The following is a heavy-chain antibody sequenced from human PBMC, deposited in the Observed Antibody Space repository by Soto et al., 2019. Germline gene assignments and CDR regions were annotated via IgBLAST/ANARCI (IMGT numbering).Heavy chain of an antibody. CDR2: ISYSGNT. Sequence: SATLSLTCTVSGGSITSSSYYWGWIRQPPGKGLEWIGSISYSGNTYYNPSLKSRVTISVDTSKNQFSLKLSSVTAADTAVYYCARGLLSGNFYFDYWGQETLVTVSS. V-gene: IGHV4-39*01. D-gene: IGHD1-26*01. CDR3: ARGLLSGNFYFDY. CDR1: GGSITSSSYY. J-gene: IGHJ4*02.